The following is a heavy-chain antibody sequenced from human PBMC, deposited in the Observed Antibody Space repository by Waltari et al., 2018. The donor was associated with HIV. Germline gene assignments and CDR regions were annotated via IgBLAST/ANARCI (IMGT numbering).Heavy chain of an antibody. CDR3: AKGEWFGELIGPDY. V-gene: IGHV3-30*02. J-gene: IGHJ4*02. Sequence: QVHLPESGGHLVQPGDPLTHSCSACGLSVRPSAMRWVRQGPGKGLEWVAFIRYDGRTKYYVDSVKGRFTISRDNSNNTLYLQMNSLRAEDSAVYYCAKGEWFGELIGPDYWGQGTLVTVSS. D-gene: IGHD3-10*01. CDR2: IRYDGRTK. CDR1: GLSVRPSA.